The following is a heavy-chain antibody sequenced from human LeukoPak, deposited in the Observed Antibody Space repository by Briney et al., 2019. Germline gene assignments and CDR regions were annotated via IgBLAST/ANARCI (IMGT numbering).Heavy chain of an antibody. Sequence: PGGSLRLSCAASGFTFDDYAMHWVRQAPGKGLEWVSGISWNSGSIGYADSVKGRFTISRDNAKNSLYLQMNSLRAEDTAVYYCARVPKGDYCSSTSCLPDYYYMDVWGKGTTVTVSS. CDR3: ARVPKGDYCSSTSCLPDYYYMDV. J-gene: IGHJ6*03. CDR2: ISWNSGSI. CDR1: GFTFDDYA. V-gene: IGHV3-9*01. D-gene: IGHD2-2*01.